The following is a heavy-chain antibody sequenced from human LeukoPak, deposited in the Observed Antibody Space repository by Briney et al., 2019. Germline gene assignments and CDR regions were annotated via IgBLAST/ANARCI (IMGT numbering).Heavy chain of an antibody. Sequence: PGGSLRLSCAASGFTFDDYGMSWVRHAPGKGLEWVSGINWNGGSTGSADSVKGRFTISRYNAKNSLYLQMNSLRAEVTALYHCASRVYSSSFRGAFDIWGQGTMVTVSS. CDR1: GFTFDDYG. CDR3: ASRVYSSSFRGAFDI. CDR2: INWNGGST. J-gene: IGHJ3*02. D-gene: IGHD6-13*01. V-gene: IGHV3-20*01.